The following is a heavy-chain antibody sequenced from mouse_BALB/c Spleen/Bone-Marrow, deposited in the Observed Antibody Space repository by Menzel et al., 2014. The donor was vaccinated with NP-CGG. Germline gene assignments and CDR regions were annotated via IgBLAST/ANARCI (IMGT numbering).Heavy chain of an antibody. Sequence: EVQLQQSGAELVKPGASVKLSCTASGFNIKDTYMHWVKQRPEQGLEWIGRIDPANGNTKYDPKFQGKATITADTSSNTAYLQLSSLTSEDTAVYYCARGGSSYGWHFDVWGAGTTVTVSS. CDR2: IDPANGNT. D-gene: IGHD1-1*01. V-gene: IGHV14-3*02. CDR1: GFNIKDTY. CDR3: ARGGSSYGWHFDV. J-gene: IGHJ1*01.